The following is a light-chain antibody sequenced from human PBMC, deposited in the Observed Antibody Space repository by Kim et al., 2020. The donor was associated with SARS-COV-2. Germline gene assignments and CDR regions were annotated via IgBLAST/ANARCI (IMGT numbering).Light chain of an antibody. Sequence: PEGTFTHTSASSAGADTSGYYPHWFQQKPGQAPRTLIYKTTKKHSWTPARFSGSLLGGKAALTLSGVQTEDEADYYCQLWHGDTWVFGGGTQLTVL. CDR1: AGADTSGYY. CDR3: QLWHGDTWV. J-gene: IGLJ3*02. CDR2: KTT. V-gene: IGLV7-43*01.